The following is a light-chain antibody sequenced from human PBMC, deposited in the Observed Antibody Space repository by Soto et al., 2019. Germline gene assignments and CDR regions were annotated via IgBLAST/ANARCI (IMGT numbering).Light chain of an antibody. J-gene: IGKJ1*01. CDR3: LQEYVYPWT. CDR1: QGIGND. CDR2: EAS. V-gene: IGKV1-6*01. Sequence: AIQVTQSPSSLSASVGDRVTISCRASQGIGNDMGWYQQKPGKAPKLLIYEASTLQTGVASRFSGSGSGTHFTLTISSLQPEDFATYYCLQEYVYPWTFGQGTKVAVK.